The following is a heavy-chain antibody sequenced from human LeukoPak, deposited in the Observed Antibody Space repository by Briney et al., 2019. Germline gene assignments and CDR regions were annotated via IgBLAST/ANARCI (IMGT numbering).Heavy chain of an antibody. V-gene: IGHV3-21*01. Sequence: GGSLRLSCAASGFTFSSYSMNWVRQAPGKGLEWVSSISSSGSYIYYADSVKGRFTISRDNAKNSLYLQMNSLRAEDTAVYYCARDHYDSSGYYSYWGQGTLVTVSS. D-gene: IGHD3-22*01. CDR1: GFTFSSYS. CDR2: ISSSGSYI. CDR3: ARDHYDSSGYYSY. J-gene: IGHJ4*02.